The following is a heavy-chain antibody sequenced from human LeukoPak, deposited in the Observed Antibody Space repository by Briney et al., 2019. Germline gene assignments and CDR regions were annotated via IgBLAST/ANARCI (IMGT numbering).Heavy chain of an antibody. Sequence: GGSLRLSCAASGFTFSSSWMHWVRQAPGKGLVWVSHINSDGSSTTYADSVKGRFTISRDNAKSTLYLQMNSLRAEDTAVYYCARSRYSYGYISYGMDVWGQGTTVTV. D-gene: IGHD5-18*01. CDR3: ARSRYSYGYISYGMDV. V-gene: IGHV3-74*01. CDR2: INSDGSST. CDR1: GFTFSSSW. J-gene: IGHJ6*02.